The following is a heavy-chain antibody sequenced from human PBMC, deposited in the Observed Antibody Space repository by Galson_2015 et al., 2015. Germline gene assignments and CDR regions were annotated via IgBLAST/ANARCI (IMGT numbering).Heavy chain of an antibody. D-gene: IGHD3-3*01. CDR2: IKEDTSEK. CDR1: GFTLRNNW. V-gene: IGHV3-7*01. CDR3: ATIGDFWSGYSHHF. Sequence: SLRLSCAVSGFTLRNNWMSWVRQAPGKGLEWVANIKEDTSEKYYVDSVKGRFTISSDSAKNSLYLQMNSLRAEDTAVYYCATIGDFWSGYSHHFWGQGTLVTVSS. J-gene: IGHJ4*02.